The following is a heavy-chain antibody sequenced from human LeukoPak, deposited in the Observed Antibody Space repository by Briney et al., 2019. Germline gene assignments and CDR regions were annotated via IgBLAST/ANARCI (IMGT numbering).Heavy chain of an antibody. V-gene: IGHV3-48*04. J-gene: IGHJ5*01. CDR1: GFTFSSYA. CDR3: ARHWPPFYGDYGWFDS. D-gene: IGHD4-17*01. Sequence: GGSLRLSCAASGFTFSSYAMHWVRQAPGKGLEWVSYISSSGSTIYYADSVKGRFTISRDNAKNSLYLQMNSLRAEDMALYYCARHWPPFYGDYGWFDSWGQGTLVTVSS. CDR2: ISSSGSTI.